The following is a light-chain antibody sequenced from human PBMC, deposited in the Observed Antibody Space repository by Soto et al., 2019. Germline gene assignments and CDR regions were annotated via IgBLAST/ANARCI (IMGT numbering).Light chain of an antibody. Sequence: QSALTQPASVSGSPGQSITISCTGTSSDVGGYNYVSWYQQHPGKAPKLMIYEVSNRPSGVSNRFSCSKSGNTASLTISWLQAEDEADYYCSSYTSSSTRVFGGGTKLTVL. CDR2: EVS. V-gene: IGLV2-14*01. CDR3: SSYTSSSTRV. J-gene: IGLJ3*02. CDR1: SSDVGGYNY.